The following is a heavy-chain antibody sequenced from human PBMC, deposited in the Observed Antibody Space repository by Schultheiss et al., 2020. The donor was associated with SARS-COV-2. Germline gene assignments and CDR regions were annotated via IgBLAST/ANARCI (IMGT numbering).Heavy chain of an antibody. J-gene: IGHJ5*02. CDR2: IKQDGSVK. Sequence: GESLKISCADSEFIFSNNCMNWVRQAPGKGLEWMANIKQDGSVKHYVASVRGRFIASRDNAKNSLDLQMNSLRVDDTAVYYCARDGSSGWPTWGQGTLVTVSS. CDR1: EFIFSNNC. CDR3: ARDGSSGWPT. V-gene: IGHV3-7*03. D-gene: IGHD6-19*01.